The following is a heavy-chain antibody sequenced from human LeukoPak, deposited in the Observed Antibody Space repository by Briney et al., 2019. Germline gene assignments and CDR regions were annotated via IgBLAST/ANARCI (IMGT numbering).Heavy chain of an antibody. CDR2: IIPILGIA. J-gene: IGHJ4*02. V-gene: IGHV1-69*04. CDR3: ARGTSWVDY. Sequence: SVKVSCKASGGTFSSYAISWVRQAPGQGLEWMGRIIPILGIANYAQKFQGRVTIIADKSTSTAYMELSSLRSEDTAVYYCARGTSWVDYWGQGTLVTVSS. CDR1: GGTFSSYA. D-gene: IGHD2-2*01.